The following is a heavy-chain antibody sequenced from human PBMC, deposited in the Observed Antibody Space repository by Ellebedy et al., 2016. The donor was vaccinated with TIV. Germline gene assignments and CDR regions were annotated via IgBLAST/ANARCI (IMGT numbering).Heavy chain of an antibody. CDR2: IYSGGST. V-gene: IGHV3-53*01. CDR1: GFTVSSHS. J-gene: IGHJ6*02. Sequence: PGGSLRLSCAASGFTVSSHSMSWVRQAPGKGLEWVSVIYSGGSTYYADSVKGRFTISRDNSKNTLYLQMNSLRAEETAVYYCARRPNYNGMDVWGQGTTVTVSS. D-gene: IGHD6-6*01. CDR3: ARRPNYNGMDV.